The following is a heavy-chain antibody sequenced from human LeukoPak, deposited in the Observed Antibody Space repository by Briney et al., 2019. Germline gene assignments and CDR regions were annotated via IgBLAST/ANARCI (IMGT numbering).Heavy chain of an antibody. J-gene: IGHJ6*03. CDR2: INPNSGGT. V-gene: IGHV1-2*02. CDR1: GYTFTGYY. D-gene: IGHD6-13*01. Sequence: ASVKVSCKASGYTFTGYYMHWVRQAPGQGREWMGWINPNSGGTNYAQKFQGRVTMTRDTSISTAYMELSRLRSDDTAVYYCARDSLPSSSWYCYYYYMDVWGKGTTVTVSS. CDR3: ARDSLPSSSWYCYYYYMDV.